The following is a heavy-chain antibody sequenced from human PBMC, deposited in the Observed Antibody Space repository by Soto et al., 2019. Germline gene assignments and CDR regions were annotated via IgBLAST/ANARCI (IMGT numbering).Heavy chain of an antibody. CDR2: IIPIFGTA. CDR3: ASGVVVVAATPDYYYGMDV. D-gene: IGHD2-15*01. CDR1: GGTFSSYA. Sequence: VKVSCKASGGTFSSYAISWVRQAPGQGLEWMGGIIPIFGTANYAQKFQGRVTITADKSTSTAYMELSSLRSEDTAVYYCASGVVVVAATPDYYYGMDVWGQGTTVTVSS. J-gene: IGHJ6*02. V-gene: IGHV1-69*06.